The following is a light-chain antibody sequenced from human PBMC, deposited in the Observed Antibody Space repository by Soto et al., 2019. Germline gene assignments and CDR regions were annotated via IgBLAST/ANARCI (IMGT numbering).Light chain of an antibody. Sequence: EIVLTQSPGTLSLSPGEGATLSCRASQSVSSSYLGWYQQKPGQAPRLLIYDASSRATGVPDRFSGGGSGTDFTLTISRLEPEDFAVYYCQHYAMSPPFTFGPGTKVDIK. CDR1: QSVSSSY. V-gene: IGKV3-20*01. J-gene: IGKJ3*01. CDR2: DAS. CDR3: QHYAMSPPFT.